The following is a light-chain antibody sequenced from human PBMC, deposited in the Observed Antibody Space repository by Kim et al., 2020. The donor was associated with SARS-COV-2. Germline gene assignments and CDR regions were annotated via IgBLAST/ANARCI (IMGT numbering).Light chain of an antibody. CDR2: GAS. CDR3: QGNGSTWT. CDR1: QSVSSSY. Sequence: EIVLTQSPGTLSLSPGERATLSCRASQSVSSSYLAWYQQKPGQAPRLLIYGASSRATGIPDRFSGSGSGTDFTLTISRLEPEDFAVYYCQGNGSTWTFGQGTKVEIK. V-gene: IGKV3-20*01. J-gene: IGKJ1*01.